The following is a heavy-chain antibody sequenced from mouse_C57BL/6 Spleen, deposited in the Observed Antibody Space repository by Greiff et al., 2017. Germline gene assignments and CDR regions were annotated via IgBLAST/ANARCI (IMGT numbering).Heavy chain of an antibody. CDR3: ARKAPYYGSSLYAMDY. CDR1: GYAFSSYW. CDR2: IYPGDGDT. D-gene: IGHD1-1*01. Sequence: QVQLKQSGAELVKPGASVKISCKASGYAFSSYWMNWVKQRPGKGLEWIGQIYPGDGDTNYNGKFKGKATLTADKSSSTAYMQLSSLTSEDSAVYFCARKAPYYGSSLYAMDYWGQGTSVTVSS. J-gene: IGHJ4*01. V-gene: IGHV1-80*01.